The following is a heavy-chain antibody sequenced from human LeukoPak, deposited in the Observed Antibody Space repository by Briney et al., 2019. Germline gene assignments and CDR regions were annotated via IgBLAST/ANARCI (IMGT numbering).Heavy chain of an antibody. CDR2: MNPNSGNT. CDR3: ASFGSYYYGSGSYYNL. D-gene: IGHD3-10*01. CDR1: GYTFTSYD. V-gene: IGHV1-8*01. J-gene: IGHJ4*02. Sequence: ASVKVSCKASGYTFTSYDINWVRQATGQGLEWMGWMNPNSGNTGYAPKFQGRVTMTRNTSISTAYMELSSLRSEDTAVYYCASFGSYYYGSGSYYNLWGQGTLVTVSS.